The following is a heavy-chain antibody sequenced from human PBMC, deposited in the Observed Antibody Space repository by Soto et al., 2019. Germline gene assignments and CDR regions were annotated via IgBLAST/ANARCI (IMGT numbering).Heavy chain of an antibody. CDR1: GYSFTSYW. Sequence: PGESLKISCKGSGYSFTSYWIGWVRQMPGKGLEWMGIIYPGDSDTRYSPSFQGQVTISADKSISTAYLQWSSLKASDTAMYYCARNGAPGYCSSTSCSKAYYYYYGMDVWGQGTTVTV. V-gene: IGHV5-51*01. CDR2: IYPGDSDT. J-gene: IGHJ6*02. CDR3: ARNGAPGYCSSTSCSKAYYYYYGMDV. D-gene: IGHD2-2*03.